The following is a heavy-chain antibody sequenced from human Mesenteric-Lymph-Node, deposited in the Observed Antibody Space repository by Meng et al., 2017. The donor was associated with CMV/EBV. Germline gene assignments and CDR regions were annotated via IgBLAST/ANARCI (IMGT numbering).Heavy chain of an antibody. J-gene: IGHJ6*02. Sequence: ASVKVSCKASGYPFTSYDISWVRQATGQGLEWMGWMIPNNGNTGYAQKFQGRVTMTRDTATSTAYMELSSLTSEDTAVYYCAREAVLLWFGEPRGLYGMDVWGQGTTVTVSS. CDR2: MIPNNGNT. CDR3: AREAVLLWFGEPRGLYGMDV. D-gene: IGHD3-10*01. V-gene: IGHV1-8*02. CDR1: GYPFTSYD.